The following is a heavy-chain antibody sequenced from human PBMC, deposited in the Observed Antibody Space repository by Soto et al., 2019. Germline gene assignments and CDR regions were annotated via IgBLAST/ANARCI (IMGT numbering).Heavy chain of an antibody. J-gene: IGHJ4*02. V-gene: IGHV1-69*01. D-gene: IGHD6-13*01. CDR1: GGTFSSYA. Sequence: QVQLVQSGVEVKKPGSSVKVSCKASGGTFSSYAISWVRQAPGQGLEWMGGIIPIFGTANYAQKFQGRVTITADESTSTAYMELSSLRSEDTAVYYCASPRDNAAGRYYFDYWGQGTLVTVSS. CDR3: ASPRDNAAGRYYFDY. CDR2: IIPIFGTA.